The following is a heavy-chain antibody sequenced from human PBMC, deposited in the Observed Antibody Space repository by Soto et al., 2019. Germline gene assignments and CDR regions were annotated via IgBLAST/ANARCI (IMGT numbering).Heavy chain of an antibody. V-gene: IGHV3-33*01. J-gene: IGHJ4*02. CDR3: ARDGVGATTFYGYFDY. Sequence: QVQLVESGGGVVQPGRSLRLSCAASGFRFSGFGMHWVRQAPGKGLEWVAILRYDGSNKYYADSVKGRFTISRDNSQNKLYLQMDSLRVEDTAVYSCARDGVGATTFYGYFDYWGQGILVTVSS. D-gene: IGHD1-26*01. CDR2: LRYDGSNK. CDR1: GFRFSGFG.